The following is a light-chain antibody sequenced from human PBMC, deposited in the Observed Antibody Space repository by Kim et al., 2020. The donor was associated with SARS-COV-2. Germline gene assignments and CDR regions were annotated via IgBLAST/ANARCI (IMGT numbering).Light chain of an antibody. V-gene: IGKV3-15*01. J-gene: IGKJ1*01. Sequence: EIVMTQSPATLSMSPGERATLSCRASQSVSSNLAWYQRKPGQAPRLLIYGASTRATDIPARFSGGGSGTEFTLTISSLQSEDFAVYYCQQFNNWPRTFGQGTKVDIK. CDR1: QSVSSN. CDR2: GAS. CDR3: QQFNNWPRT.